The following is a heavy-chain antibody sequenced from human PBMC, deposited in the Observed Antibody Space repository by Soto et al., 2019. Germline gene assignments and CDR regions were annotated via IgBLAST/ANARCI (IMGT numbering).Heavy chain of an antibody. CDR1: GGSVSSGSYY. J-gene: IGHJ6*02. CDR3: ARGSSIAGLYYGMDV. V-gene: IGHV4-31*03. Sequence: SETLSLTCTVSGGSVSSGSYYWSWIRQHPGKGLEWIGYNYYSGITNYNPSLKSRVTISLDTSKNQFSLKLSSVTAADTAVYYCARGSSIAGLYYGMDVWGQGTTVTVSS. D-gene: IGHD6-6*01. CDR2: NYYSGIT.